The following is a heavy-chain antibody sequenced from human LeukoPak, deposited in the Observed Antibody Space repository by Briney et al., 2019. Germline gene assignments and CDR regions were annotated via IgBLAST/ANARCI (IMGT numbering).Heavy chain of an antibody. D-gene: IGHD1-7*01. CDR1: GDSVSSNSAT. CDR2: TYYRFKWYN. J-gene: IGHJ4*02. CDR3: ARDFPSFSRTSRFDY. Sequence: SQTLSLTCAISGDSVSSNSATWNWIRQSPSRGLEWLGRTYYRFKWYNDYAVSVKSRITVNPDTSKNQFSLQLNSVTPEDTAVYYCARDFPSFSRTSRFDYWGQGTLVTVSS. V-gene: IGHV6-1*01.